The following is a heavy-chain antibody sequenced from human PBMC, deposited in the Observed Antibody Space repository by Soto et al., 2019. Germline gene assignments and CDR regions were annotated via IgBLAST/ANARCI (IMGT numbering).Heavy chain of an antibody. J-gene: IGHJ4*02. V-gene: IGHV3-74*01. CDR1: GFTFSSYW. D-gene: IGHD3-10*01. CDR3: ARGGLGSFLLDY. Sequence: EVQLVESGGGSVQPGGSLRLSCAASGFTFSSYWVHWVRQVPGKGLVWLSRINMDGTRTNYADSVNGRFAIFRDNVKNTVYLQMTSLRVEDSAAYYCARGGLGSFLLDYWGQGTLVSVS. CDR2: INMDGTRT.